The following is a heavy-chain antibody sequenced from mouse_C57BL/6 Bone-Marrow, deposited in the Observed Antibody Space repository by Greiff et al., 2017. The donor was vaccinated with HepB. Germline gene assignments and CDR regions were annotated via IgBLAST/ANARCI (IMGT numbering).Heavy chain of an antibody. CDR1: GFTFSSYA. CDR2: ISSGGDYI. CDR3: TREIYYDSSYAMDY. V-gene: IGHV5-9-1*02. D-gene: IGHD2-4*01. Sequence: EVQLVESGEGLVKPGGSLKLSCAASGFTFSSYAMSWVRQTPEKRLEWVAYISSGGDYIYYADTVKGRFTISRDNARNTLYLQMSSLKSEDTAMYYCTREIYYDSSYAMDYWGQGTSVTVSS. J-gene: IGHJ4*01.